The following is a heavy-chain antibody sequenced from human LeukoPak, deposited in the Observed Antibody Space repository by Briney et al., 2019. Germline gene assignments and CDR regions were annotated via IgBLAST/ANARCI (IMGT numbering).Heavy chain of an antibody. CDR3: AGERGEEYSSGWYKTNFFDN. CDR1: GDSFTSVTDY. V-gene: IGHV4-39*07. J-gene: IGHJ4*02. Sequence: PSETLSLTCTVSGDSFTSVTDYWAWIRQPPGKGLEWIASGDYSGGTYYNPSLESRVAISADMSKNQISLKLTSVTGADTAVYYCAGERGEEYSSGWYKTNFFDNWGQGTLVTVSS. CDR2: GDYSGGT. D-gene: IGHD6-19*01.